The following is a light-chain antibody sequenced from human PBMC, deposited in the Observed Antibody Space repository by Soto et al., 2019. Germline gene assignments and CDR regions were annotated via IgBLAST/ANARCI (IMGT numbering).Light chain of an antibody. V-gene: IGLV2-14*01. Sequence: QSALTQPASVSGSPGQSITISCTGSSSDVGAYNYVSWYRQDPGKAPKVMIYEVSNRPSGVSNRFSGSKSGNTASLTISGLQAEDEADYYCAAWDDSLSGVVFGGGTQLTVL. CDR2: EVS. J-gene: IGLJ2*01. CDR1: SSDVGAYNY. CDR3: AAWDDSLSGVV.